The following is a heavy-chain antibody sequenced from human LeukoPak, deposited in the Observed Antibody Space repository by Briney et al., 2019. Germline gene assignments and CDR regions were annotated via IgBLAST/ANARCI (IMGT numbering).Heavy chain of an antibody. CDR1: GGTFSSYA. D-gene: IGHD3-3*01. V-gene: IGHV1-69*05. Sequence: GASVKVSCKASGGTFSSYAISWVRQAPGQGLEWMGRIIPIFGTANYAQKFQGRVTITTDESTSTAYMELSSLRSEDTAVYYCARDNAPTYYDFWSGPSSAFDIWGQGTMVTVSS. J-gene: IGHJ3*02. CDR2: IIPIFGTA. CDR3: ARDNAPTYYDFWSGPSSAFDI.